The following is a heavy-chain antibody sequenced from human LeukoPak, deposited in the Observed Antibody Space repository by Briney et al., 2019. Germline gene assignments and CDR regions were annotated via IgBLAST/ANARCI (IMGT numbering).Heavy chain of an antibody. J-gene: IGHJ4*02. V-gene: IGHV3-23*01. D-gene: IGHD3-22*01. CDR1: GFTFSSYA. Sequence: GGSLRLSCAASGFTFSSYAMSWVRQAPGKGLEWVSAISGSGGSTYYADSVKGRFTISRDNSKNTLYLQMNSLRAEDTAVYYFAKAKYYYDSSGFPAGFDYWGQGTLVTVSS. CDR2: ISGSGGST. CDR3: AKAKYYYDSSGFPAGFDY.